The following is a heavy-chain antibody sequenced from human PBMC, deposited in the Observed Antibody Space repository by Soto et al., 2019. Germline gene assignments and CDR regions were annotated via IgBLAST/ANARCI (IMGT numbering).Heavy chain of an antibody. Sequence: SLRLSCAASGFTFSSYAMSWVRQAPGKGLEWVSAISGSGGSTYYADSVKGRFTISRDNSKNTLYLQMNSLRAEDTAVYYCAKSYDILTGYFDYWGQGTLVTVSS. CDR2: ISGSGGST. J-gene: IGHJ4*02. D-gene: IGHD3-9*01. CDR3: AKSYDILTGYFDY. CDR1: GFTFSSYA. V-gene: IGHV3-23*01.